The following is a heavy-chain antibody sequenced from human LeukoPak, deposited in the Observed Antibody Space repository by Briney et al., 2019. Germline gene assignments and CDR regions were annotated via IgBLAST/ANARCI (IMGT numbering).Heavy chain of an antibody. D-gene: IGHD6-6*01. V-gene: IGHV3-74*01. CDR3: ARGPNSNWSGLDF. Sequence: GGSLRLSCAASGFSFSNYAMSWVRQAPGKGLVWVSRISPTGSTTSYADSVKGRFTVSRDNAKNTLYLQVNNLRAEDTAVYYCARGPNSNWSGLDFWGQGTLLTVSS. CDR1: GFSFSNYA. J-gene: IGHJ4*02. CDR2: ISPTGSTT.